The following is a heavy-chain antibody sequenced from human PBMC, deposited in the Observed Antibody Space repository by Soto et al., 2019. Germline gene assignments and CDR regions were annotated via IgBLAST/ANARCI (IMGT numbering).Heavy chain of an antibody. V-gene: IGHV3-30*18. D-gene: IGHD2-2*01. CDR3: VKPKVVVVRAASWRVGYYYGMDV. CDR2: ISYDGSNK. CDR1: GFTFSSYG. Sequence: GRSLRLSCAASGFTFSSYGMHWVRQAPGKGLERVAVISYDGSNKYYADSVKGRFTISRDNSKNTLYLQMNSLRAEDTAVYSCVKPKVVVVRAASWRVGYYYGMDVWGQGATVTISS. J-gene: IGHJ6*02.